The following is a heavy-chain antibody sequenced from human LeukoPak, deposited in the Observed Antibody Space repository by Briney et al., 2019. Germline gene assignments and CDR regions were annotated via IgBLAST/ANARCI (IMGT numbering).Heavy chain of an antibody. CDR1: GFTFSSYG. J-gene: IGHJ4*02. D-gene: IGHD5-18*01. Sequence: GGSLRLSCAASGFTFSSYGMSWVRQAPGKGLEWVSDISGNGGSTYYADSVKGRFTISRDNSKNTLYLQMNSLRAEDTAVYYCARHLSGVTGYTYGRGIDYWGQGTLVTVSS. CDR3: ARHLSGVTGYTYGRGIDY. CDR2: ISGNGGST. V-gene: IGHV3-23*01.